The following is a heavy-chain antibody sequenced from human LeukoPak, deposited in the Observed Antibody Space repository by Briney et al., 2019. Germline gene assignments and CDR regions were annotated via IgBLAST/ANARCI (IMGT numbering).Heavy chain of an antibody. CDR2: IISSGRST. Sequence: GGSLRLSCAASGFTFNSYVMNWVRQAPGKGLEWVSGIISSGRSTYYADSVKGRFSISRDNSKNTVYLQMNSLRVEDTAVYFCAKGFNYYASGSHFDSWGQGTLVTVSS. CDR1: GFTFNSYV. CDR3: AKGFNYYASGSHFDS. V-gene: IGHV3-23*01. J-gene: IGHJ4*02. D-gene: IGHD3-10*01.